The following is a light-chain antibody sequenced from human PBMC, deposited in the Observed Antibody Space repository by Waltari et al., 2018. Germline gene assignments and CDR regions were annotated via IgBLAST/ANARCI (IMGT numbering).Light chain of an antibody. V-gene: IGLV2-8*01. CDR2: EVS. CDR1: SSDVGGFNY. Sequence: QSALTQPPSASGSPGQSVTISCTATSSDVGGFNYVSWYQQHPGKAPKLMIYEVSKRPSGVPDRFSGSKSGNTASLTVSGLQAEDEGDYYCSSYAGTNNVVCGGGTKLTVL. CDR3: SSYAGTNNVV. J-gene: IGLJ2*01.